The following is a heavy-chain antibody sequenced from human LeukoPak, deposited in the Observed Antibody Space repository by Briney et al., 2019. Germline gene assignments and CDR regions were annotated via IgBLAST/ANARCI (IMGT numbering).Heavy chain of an antibody. CDR2: ISTSGSSV. J-gene: IGHJ4*02. V-gene: IGHV3-48*03. CDR3: ARVGREVTTGYFDD. D-gene: IGHD2-21*02. Sequence: GGSLRLSCVASGFSFSTYEMNWARQAPGKGLEWVAYISTSGSSVYYADSLKGRFTVSRDNAYSSLFLQVDSLTVADTAVYYCARVGREVTTGYFDDWGQGTLVAVSS. CDR1: GFSFSTYE.